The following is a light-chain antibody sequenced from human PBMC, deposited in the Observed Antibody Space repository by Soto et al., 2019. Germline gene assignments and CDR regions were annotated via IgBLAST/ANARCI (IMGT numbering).Light chain of an antibody. J-gene: IGKJ1*01. CDR2: GAS. Sequence: EIVLTQSPGTLSLSPGERATLSCRASQSVSSSYLAWYQQKPSQAPRPLIYGASSKVNGIPDRFSGGGSGTTFTPTISRLEPEDVAVYYCQQYGSSPWTFGQGTKVEIK. CDR1: QSVSSSY. CDR3: QQYGSSPWT. V-gene: IGKV3-20*01.